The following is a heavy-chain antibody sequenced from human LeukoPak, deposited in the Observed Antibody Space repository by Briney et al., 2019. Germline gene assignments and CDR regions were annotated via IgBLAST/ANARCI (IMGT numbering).Heavy chain of an antibody. J-gene: IGHJ5*02. Sequence: GGSLRLSCAASGFTVSSNYMSWVRQAPGKGLEWVSVIYSGGSTYYADSVKGRFTISRDNSKNTLYLQMNSLRAEDTAVYYCARAAGTTGGNWFDPWGQGTLVTVSS. CDR1: GFTVSSNY. CDR2: IYSGGST. D-gene: IGHD1-1*01. V-gene: IGHV3-66*01. CDR3: ARAAGTTGGNWFDP.